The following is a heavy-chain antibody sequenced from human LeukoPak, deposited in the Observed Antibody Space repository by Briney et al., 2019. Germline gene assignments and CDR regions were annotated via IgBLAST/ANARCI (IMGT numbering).Heavy chain of an antibody. CDR1: GFTVSSNY. D-gene: IGHD3-22*01. CDR2: IYSGGST. CDR3: ARDRLEYYDSSGYLVDY. V-gene: IGHV3-66*02. J-gene: IGHJ4*02. Sequence: PGGSLRLSCAASGFTVSSNYMSWVRQAPGKGLEWVSVIYSGGSTYYADFVKGRFTISRDNSKNTLYLQMNSLRAEDTAVYYCARDRLEYYDSSGYLVDYWGQGTLVTVSS.